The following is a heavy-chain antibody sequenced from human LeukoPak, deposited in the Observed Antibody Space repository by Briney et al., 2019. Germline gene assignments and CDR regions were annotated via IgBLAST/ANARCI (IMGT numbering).Heavy chain of an antibody. J-gene: IGHJ3*02. V-gene: IGHV4-39*01. D-gene: IGHD5-12*01. CDR2: IYYSGST. CDR3: ARTRGYSGYVDAFDI. Sequence: SETLSLTCTASGGSMSSGSSYWGWIRQPPGKGLEWIGTIYYSGSTYYNPSLKSRVTISADTSKNQFSLKLSSVTAADTAVYYCARTRGYSGYVDAFDIWGQGTMVTVFS. CDR1: GGSMSSGSSY.